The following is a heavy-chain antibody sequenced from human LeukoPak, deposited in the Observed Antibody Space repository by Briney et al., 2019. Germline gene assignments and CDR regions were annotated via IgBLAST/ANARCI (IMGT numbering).Heavy chain of an antibody. Sequence: PSETLSLTCTVSGGSVSSGSYYWSWIRQPPGKGLEWIGYIYYSGSTNYSPSLKSRVTVSVDTSKNQFSLKLTSVTAADTAVYYCARVRYGSGSYYFDNWGQGTLVTVSS. V-gene: IGHV4-61*01. CDR3: ARVRYGSGSYYFDN. CDR2: IYYSGST. D-gene: IGHD3-10*01. CDR1: GGSVSSGSYY. J-gene: IGHJ4*02.